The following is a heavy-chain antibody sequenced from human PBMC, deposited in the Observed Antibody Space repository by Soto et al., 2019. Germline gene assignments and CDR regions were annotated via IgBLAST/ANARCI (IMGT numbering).Heavy chain of an antibody. CDR1: GFTFSSYG. D-gene: IGHD3-3*01. Sequence: PGGSLRLSCAASGFTFSSYGMHWVRQAPGKGLEWVAVISYDGSNKYYADSVKGRFTISRDNSKNTLYLQMNSLRAGDTAVYYCAKDRALCAIFGVVCPYYYYGMDVWGQGTTVTVSS. CDR3: AKDRALCAIFGVVCPYYYYGMDV. V-gene: IGHV3-30*18. CDR2: ISYDGSNK. J-gene: IGHJ6*02.